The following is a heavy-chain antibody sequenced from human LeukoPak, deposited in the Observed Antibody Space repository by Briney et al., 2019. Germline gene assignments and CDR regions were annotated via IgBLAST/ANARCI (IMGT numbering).Heavy chain of an antibody. CDR2: ISYDGSNK. CDR1: GFTFSNYG. J-gene: IGHJ4*02. D-gene: IGHD6-19*01. V-gene: IGHV3-30*19. Sequence: PGGSLRLSCAASGFTFSNYGMHWVRQAPGKGLEWVAVISYDGSNKYYADSVKGRFTISRDNSKNTLYLQMNSLRAEDTAVYYCARGWLVTTYFDYWGQGTLVTVSS. CDR3: ARGWLVTTYFDY.